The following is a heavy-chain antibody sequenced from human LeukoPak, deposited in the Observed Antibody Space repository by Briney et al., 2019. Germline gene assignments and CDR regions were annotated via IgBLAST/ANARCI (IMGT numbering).Heavy chain of an antibody. J-gene: IGHJ5*02. V-gene: IGHV3-23*01. CDR1: GFTFSSYA. Sequence: GVLRLSCAASGFTFSSYAMSWVRQAPGKGLEWVSAISGSGGSTYYADSVKGRFTISRDNSKNTLYLQMNSLRAEDTAVYCCAKDRSDWLLLGWFDPWGQGTLVTVSS. CDR2: ISGSGGST. D-gene: IGHD3-9*01. CDR3: AKDRSDWLLLGWFDP.